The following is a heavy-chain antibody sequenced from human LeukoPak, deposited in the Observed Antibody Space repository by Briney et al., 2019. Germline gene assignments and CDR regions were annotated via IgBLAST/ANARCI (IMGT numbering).Heavy chain of an antibody. Sequence: PDTLSLTCTVSGGSISSSSYYWGWTRQPPGKGLGWIGSIYYSGSTYYNPPLKSRVTISVDTSKNHFSLQLSSVTAAATAVYCCARGTRHVDFDYWGQGTLVTVSA. CDR3: ARGTRHVDFDY. D-gene: IGHD2-2*01. CDR2: IYYSGST. J-gene: IGHJ4*02. CDR1: GGSISSSSYY. V-gene: IGHV4-39*07.